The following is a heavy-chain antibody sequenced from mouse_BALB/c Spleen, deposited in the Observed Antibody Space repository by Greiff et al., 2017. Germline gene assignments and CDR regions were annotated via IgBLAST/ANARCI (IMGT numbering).Heavy chain of an antibody. CDR2: ISSGGSYT. J-gene: IGHJ2*01. Sequence: EVQVVESGGGLVKPGGSLKLSCAASGFTFSSYTMSWVRQTPEKRLEWVATISSGGSYTYYPDSVKGRFTISRDNAKNTLYLQMSSLKSEDTAMYYCTRANYDYDGPLDYWGQGTTLTVSS. CDR3: TRANYDYDGPLDY. V-gene: IGHV5-6-4*01. D-gene: IGHD2-4*01. CDR1: GFTFSSYT.